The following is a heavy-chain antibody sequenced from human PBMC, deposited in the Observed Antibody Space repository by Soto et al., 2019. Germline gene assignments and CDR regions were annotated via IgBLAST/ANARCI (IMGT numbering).Heavy chain of an antibody. Sequence: QVQLQQWGAGLLKPSETLSLTCAVYGGSFSGYYWSWIRQPPGKGLEWIGEINHSGSTNYNPTLNSRVTISVHTSKNQFSLKLSSVTAADTAVYYCARPYSSSTKISAFDIWGQGTMVTVSS. CDR2: INHSGST. D-gene: IGHD6-13*01. CDR1: GGSFSGYY. CDR3: ARPYSSSTKISAFDI. J-gene: IGHJ3*02. V-gene: IGHV4-34*01.